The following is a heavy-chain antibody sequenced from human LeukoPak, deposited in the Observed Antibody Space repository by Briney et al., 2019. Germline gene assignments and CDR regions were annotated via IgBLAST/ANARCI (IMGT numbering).Heavy chain of an antibody. D-gene: IGHD3-10*01. CDR1: GFTFSSYA. V-gene: IGHV3-23*01. CDR3: AKDSTANNYYCGSGGVIDY. CDR2: ISGSGGST. J-gene: IGHJ4*02. Sequence: PGGSLRLSCAASGFTFSSYAMSWVRQAPGKGLEWVSAISGSGGSTYYADSVKGRFTISRDNSKNTLYLQMNSLRAEDTAVYYCAKDSTANNYYCGSGGVIDYWGQGTLVTVFS.